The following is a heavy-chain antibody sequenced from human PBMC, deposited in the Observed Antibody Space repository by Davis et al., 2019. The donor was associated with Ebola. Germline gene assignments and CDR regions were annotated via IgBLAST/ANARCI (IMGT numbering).Heavy chain of an antibody. CDR2: IIPIFGTA. Sequence: SVKVSCKASGGTFSSYAISWVRQAPGQGLEWMGGIIPIFGTANYAQKFQGRVTITADESTSTAYMELSSLRSEDTAVYYCATEYYYDSSGYKGGEFDYWGQGTLVTVSS. V-gene: IGHV1-69*13. CDR3: ATEYYYDSSGYKGGEFDY. D-gene: IGHD3-22*01. J-gene: IGHJ4*02. CDR1: GGTFSSYA.